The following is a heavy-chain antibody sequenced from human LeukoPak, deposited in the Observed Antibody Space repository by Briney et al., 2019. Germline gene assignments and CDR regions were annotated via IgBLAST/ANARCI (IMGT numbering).Heavy chain of an antibody. CDR1: GYTFTSYY. D-gene: IGHD5-18*01. Sequence: ASVKVSCKASGYTFTSYYMHGVRQAPGQGLEWMGIINPSGGSTSYAQKFQGRVTMTRDTSISIAYLQWSSLKASDTAMYYCARWSSVDTSMAKGFDYWGQGTLVTVSS. CDR3: ARWSSVDTSMAKGFDY. V-gene: IGHV1-46*01. J-gene: IGHJ4*02. CDR2: INPSGGST.